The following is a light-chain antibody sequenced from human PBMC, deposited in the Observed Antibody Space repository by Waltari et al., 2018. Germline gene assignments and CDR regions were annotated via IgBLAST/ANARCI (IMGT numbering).Light chain of an antibody. CDR2: EVT. V-gene: IGLV2-8*01. Sequence: SALTQPPSASGSPGQSVTISCTGTSGDVGGYNYVSWYQQHPGKAPKLMIYEVTKRPSGVPDRFSGSKSGNTASLTVSGLQTEDEADYYCSSYAGGSWVFGGGTKLTVL. CDR3: SSYAGGSWV. J-gene: IGLJ3*02. CDR1: SGDVGGYNY.